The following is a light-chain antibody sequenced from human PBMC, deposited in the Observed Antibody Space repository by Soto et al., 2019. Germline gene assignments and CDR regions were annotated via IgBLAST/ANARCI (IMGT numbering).Light chain of an antibody. Sequence: VLMKPPGTLSLSSGERASLSCRASQSVISTYLAWYQQKPGQAPRLLIYDASSRATGIPDRFSGSGSGTDFTLTINSLEPEDFAVYHCQQYDSSPRTFGQGTRVDI. CDR2: DAS. CDR1: QSVISTY. CDR3: QQYDSSPRT. V-gene: IGKV3-20*01. J-gene: IGKJ1*01.